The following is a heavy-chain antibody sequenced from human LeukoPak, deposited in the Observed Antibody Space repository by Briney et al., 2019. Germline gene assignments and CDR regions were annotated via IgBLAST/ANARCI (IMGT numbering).Heavy chain of an antibody. D-gene: IGHD1-20*01. CDR2: IYQSGRT. V-gene: IGHV4-38-2*02. J-gene: IGHJ3*02. CDR1: GYSISSGYY. CDR3: ARELITKADAFDI. Sequence: SETLSLTCTVSGYSISSGYYWGWIRQPPGKGLEWLGSIYQSGRTYYNPSLKSRVTISVDTSKNQFSLKLSSVTAADTAVYYCARELITKADAFDIWGQGTMVTVSS.